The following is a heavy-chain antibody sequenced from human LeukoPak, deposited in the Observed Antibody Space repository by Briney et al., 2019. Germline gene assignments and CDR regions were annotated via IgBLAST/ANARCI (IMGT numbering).Heavy chain of an antibody. CDR1: GFTVSSYY. D-gene: IGHD3-16*01. CDR2: IYSGGST. J-gene: IGHJ3*02. Sequence: GGSLRLSCPASGFTVSSYYMSWVRQAPGKGLEWVSIIYSGGSTYYADSVKGRFTISRHNSKNTLYFQMSSLRAADTAVYYCAREGGGSASDIWGQGTMVTVSS. V-gene: IGHV3-53*04. CDR3: AREGGGSASDI.